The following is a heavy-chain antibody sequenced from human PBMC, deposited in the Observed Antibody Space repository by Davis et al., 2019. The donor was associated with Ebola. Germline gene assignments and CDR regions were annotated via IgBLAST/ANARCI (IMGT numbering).Heavy chain of an antibody. CDR1: GYTFTGYY. V-gene: IGHV1-2*02. D-gene: IGHD5-24*01. CDR3: VRTSRDGYNPFIDY. CDR2: IDPNSGDP. J-gene: IGHJ4*02. Sequence: ASVTVSCKASGYTFTGYYMHWVRQAPGQGLEWMGWIDPNSGDPNFEQKFQGRVTMTRDTSISTAYMELSRLTSDDTAVYYCVRTSRDGYNPFIDYWGQGTLVTVSS.